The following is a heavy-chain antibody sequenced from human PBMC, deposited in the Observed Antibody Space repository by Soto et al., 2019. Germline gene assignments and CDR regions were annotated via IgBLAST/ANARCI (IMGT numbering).Heavy chain of an antibody. D-gene: IGHD5-18*01. Sequence: SETLSLTCTVSGDSVSSSYWSWIRQPPGKGLEWIGYIYFSGGTNYTPYLKSRLTISIDTSKNQFSLRLSSVTAADTAVYYCARVRYSHPYLGYSDYWGEGARATVSS. V-gene: IGHV4-59*02. CDR3: ARVRYSHPYLGYSDY. J-gene: IGHJ4*02. CDR1: GDSVSSSY. CDR2: IYFSGGT.